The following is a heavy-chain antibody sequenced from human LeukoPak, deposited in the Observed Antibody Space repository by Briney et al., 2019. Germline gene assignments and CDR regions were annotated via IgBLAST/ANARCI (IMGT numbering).Heavy chain of an antibody. CDR1: GYTFTGYY. Sequence: GASVKVSRKASGYTFTGYYMHWVRQAPGQGLEWMGWINPNSGGTNYAQKFQGRVTMTSDTSISKAYMELSRLRSAHTAVYYCARGEYDFWSGLPFDPWGQGTLGTVSS. CDR3: ARGEYDFWSGLPFDP. D-gene: IGHD3-3*01. CDR2: INPNSGGT. J-gene: IGHJ5*02. V-gene: IGHV1-2*02.